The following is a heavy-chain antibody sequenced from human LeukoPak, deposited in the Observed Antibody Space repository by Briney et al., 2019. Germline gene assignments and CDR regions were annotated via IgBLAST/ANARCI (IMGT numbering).Heavy chain of an antibody. V-gene: IGHV1-69*05. Sequence: SVKVSCKASGGTFSSYAISWVRQAPGQGLEWMGGIIPIFGTANYAQKFQGRVTITTDESTSTAYMELSSLRSEDTAVYYCARDYRTGEDAFDIWGQGTMVTVFS. CDR1: GGTFSSYA. J-gene: IGHJ3*02. D-gene: IGHD7-27*01. CDR3: ARDYRTGEDAFDI. CDR2: IIPIFGTA.